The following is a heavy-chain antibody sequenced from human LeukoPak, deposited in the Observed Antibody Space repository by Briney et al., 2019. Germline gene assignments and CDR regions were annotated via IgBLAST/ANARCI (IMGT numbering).Heavy chain of an antibody. CDR2: IYHSGNT. V-gene: IGHV4-38-2*02. D-gene: IGHD6-13*01. Sequence: PSETLSLTCTVSGGSISSYYWGWIRQPPGKGLEWIGSIYHSGNTYYNPSLKSRLTISVDTSKNQLSLKLSSVTAADTAVYYCARDWGSSWYRGYFDYWGQGTLVTVSS. CDR3: ARDWGSSWYRGYFDY. J-gene: IGHJ4*02. CDR1: GGSISSYY.